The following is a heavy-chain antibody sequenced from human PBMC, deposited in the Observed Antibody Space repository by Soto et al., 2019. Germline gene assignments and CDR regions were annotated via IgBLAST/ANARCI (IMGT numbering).Heavy chain of an antibody. CDR1: GGSISSYY. D-gene: IGHD2-2*01. J-gene: IGHJ6*03. V-gene: IGHV4-59*08. CDR3: ASLGYCSSTSCSPSREYYYYYMDV. CDR2: IYYSGST. Sequence: SETLSLTCTVSGGSISSYYWSWIRQPPGKGLEWIGYIYYSGSTNYNPSLKSRVTISVDTSKNQFSLKLSSVTAADTAVYYCASLGYCSSTSCSPSREYYYYYMDVWGKGTTVTVSS.